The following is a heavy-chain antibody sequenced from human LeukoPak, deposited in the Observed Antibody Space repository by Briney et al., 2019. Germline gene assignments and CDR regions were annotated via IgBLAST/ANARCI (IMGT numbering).Heavy chain of an antibody. CDR3: ARAGSGSYLVQYGMDV. CDR1: GFTFSDYY. V-gene: IGHV3-11*01. Sequence: GGSLRLSCAASGFTFSDYYMSWIRQAPGKGLEWVSYISSSGSTIYYADSVKGRFTISRDNAKNSLYLQMNSLRAEDTAVYYCARAGSGSYLVQYGMDVWGQGTTVTVSS. CDR2: ISSSGSTI. J-gene: IGHJ6*02. D-gene: IGHD3-10*01.